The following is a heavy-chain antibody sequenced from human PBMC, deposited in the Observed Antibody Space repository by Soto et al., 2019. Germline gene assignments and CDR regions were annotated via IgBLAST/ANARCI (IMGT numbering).Heavy chain of an antibody. CDR1: GFTFGDYA. D-gene: IGHD5-12*01. CDR2: IRSKAYGGTT. Sequence: GGSPRLSCTGSGFTFGDYAMSWVRRAPGKGLEWVGFIRSKAYGGTTEYAASVKGRFTISRDDSKSIAYLQMNSLKTEDTAVYYCTRGSWGPIYVDLERYCGRGTLVTVCS. CDR3: TRGSWGPIYVDLERY. V-gene: IGHV3-49*04. J-gene: IGHJ4*02.